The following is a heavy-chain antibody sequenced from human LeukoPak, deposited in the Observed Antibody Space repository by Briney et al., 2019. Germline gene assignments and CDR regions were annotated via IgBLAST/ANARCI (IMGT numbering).Heavy chain of an antibody. CDR1: GFTFSSYS. CDR2: ISSSSSYI. Sequence: GGSLRLSCAASGFTFSSYSMNWVRRAPGKGLEWVSSISSSSSYIYYADSVKGRFTISRDNAKNSLYLQMNSLRAEDTAVYYCARELGGGETYYYDSSGYPEGAFDISGQGTMVTVSS. V-gene: IGHV3-21*01. J-gene: IGHJ3*02. D-gene: IGHD3-22*01. CDR3: ARELGGGETYYYDSSGYPEGAFDI.